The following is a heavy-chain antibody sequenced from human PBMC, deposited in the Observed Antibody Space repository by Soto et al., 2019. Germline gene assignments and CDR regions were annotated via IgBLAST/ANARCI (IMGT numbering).Heavy chain of an antibody. CDR3: AREAVPYSSSWYGTFDY. V-gene: IGHV3-21*01. J-gene: IGHJ4*02. Sequence: SLRLSCAASGFTFSSYSMNWVRQAPGKGLEWVSSISSSSSYIYYADSVKGRFTISRDNAKNSLYLQMNSLRAEDTAVYYCAREAVPYSSSWYGTFDYWGQGTLVTVSS. CDR1: GFTFSSYS. CDR2: ISSSSSYI. D-gene: IGHD6-13*01.